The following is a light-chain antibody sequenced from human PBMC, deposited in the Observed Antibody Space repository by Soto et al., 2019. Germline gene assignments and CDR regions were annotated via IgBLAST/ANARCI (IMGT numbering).Light chain of an antibody. V-gene: IGLV2-14*03. CDR2: DVS. CDR1: SSDIGTYNY. CDR3: TSYTSSRTVV. J-gene: IGLJ2*01. Sequence: QSALAQPASVSGSPGQSITISCTGTSSDIGTYNYVSWYQQHAGKVPKLMIYDVSNRPSGVSDRFSGSKSGNTASLTISGLQAEDEADYYCTSYTSSRTVVVGGGTKLTVL.